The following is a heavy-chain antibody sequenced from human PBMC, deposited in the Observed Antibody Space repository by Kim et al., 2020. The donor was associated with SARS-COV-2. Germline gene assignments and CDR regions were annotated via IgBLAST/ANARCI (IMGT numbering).Heavy chain of an antibody. Sequence: ADHVKGRFTISRDNSKNTLYLQMNSLRAEDTAVYYCAKDYGDYGGNSFDIWGQGAMVTVSS. D-gene: IGHD4-17*01. J-gene: IGHJ3*02. CDR3: AKDYGDYGGNSFDI. V-gene: IGHV3-30*02.